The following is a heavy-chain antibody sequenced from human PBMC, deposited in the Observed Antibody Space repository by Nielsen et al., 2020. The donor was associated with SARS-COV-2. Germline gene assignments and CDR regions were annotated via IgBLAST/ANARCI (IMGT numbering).Heavy chain of an antibody. CDR3: ARGDSSSWYYWFDP. CDR1: GFTFSSYD. CDR2: IGTAGDT. J-gene: IGHJ5*02. D-gene: IGHD6-13*01. Sequence: GESLKISCAASGFTFSSYDMHWVRQATGKGLEWVSAIGTAGDTYYPGSVKGRFTISRENAKNSLYLQMNSLRAGDTVVYYCARGDSSSWYYWFDPWGQGTLVTVSS. V-gene: IGHV3-13*04.